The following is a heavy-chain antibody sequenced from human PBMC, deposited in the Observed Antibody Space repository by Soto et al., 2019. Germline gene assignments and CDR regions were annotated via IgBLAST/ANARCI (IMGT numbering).Heavy chain of an antibody. V-gene: IGHV3-11*01. CDR3: PRDARYASSSYGFDV. CDR1: GFTVSDYY. CDR2: ISNSGHAI. Sequence: QVQLVESGGGLVKPGGSLRLSCVASGFTVSDYYMSWIRQAPGKGLEWVAYISNSGHAIYYADSVKGRFTVSRDNSNNSMSLPMDRMRADDSAIYYCPRDARYASSSYGFDVWGQGTTVSVSS. D-gene: IGHD6-13*01. J-gene: IGHJ6*02.